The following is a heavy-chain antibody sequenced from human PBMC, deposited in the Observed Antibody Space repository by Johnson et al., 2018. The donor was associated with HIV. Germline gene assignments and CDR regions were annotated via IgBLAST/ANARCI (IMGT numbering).Heavy chain of an antibody. V-gene: IGHV3-30*04. CDR3: ATLGGLGSFDV. CDR1: GFTFSTYP. CDR2: ISSHGDDK. D-gene: IGHD6-19*01. J-gene: IGHJ3*01. Sequence: QMLLVESGGGVVQPGTSLRLSCIVSGFTFSTYPMHWVRQAPGKGLEWVAIISSHGDDKYYAESVRGRFTISRDNSDNTLYLKMNIVTPEDTAVYYCATLGGLGSFDVWGQGTGVIVSS.